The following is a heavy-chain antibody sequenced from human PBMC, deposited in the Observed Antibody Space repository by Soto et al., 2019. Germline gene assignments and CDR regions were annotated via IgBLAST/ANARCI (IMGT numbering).Heavy chain of an antibody. CDR1: GFTFSSYG. CDR3: AKEYTAMAGFDY. J-gene: IGHJ4*02. V-gene: IGHV3-30*18. D-gene: IGHD5-18*01. Sequence: GGSLRLSCAASGFTFSSYGMHWVRQAPGKGLEWVAVISYDGSNKYYADSVKGRFTISRDNSKNTLYLQMNSLRAEDTAVYYCAKEYTAMAGFDYWGQGTLVTVSS. CDR2: ISYDGSNK.